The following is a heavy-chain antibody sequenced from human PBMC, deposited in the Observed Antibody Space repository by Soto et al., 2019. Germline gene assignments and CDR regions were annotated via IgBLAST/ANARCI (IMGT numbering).Heavy chain of an antibody. Sequence: SETLSLTCTVSGGSISSGDYYWSRIRQPPGKGLEWIGYIYYSGSTYYNPSLKSRVTISVDTSKNQFSLKLGSVSAADTAVYYCARVDRMVLQWGQGTLVTVSS. D-gene: IGHD2-8*01. CDR2: IYYSGST. J-gene: IGHJ4*02. V-gene: IGHV4-30-4*01. CDR1: GGSISSGDYY. CDR3: ARVDRMVLQ.